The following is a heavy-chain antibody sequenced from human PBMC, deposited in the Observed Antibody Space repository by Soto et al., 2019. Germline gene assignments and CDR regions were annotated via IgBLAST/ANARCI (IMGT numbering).Heavy chain of an antibody. J-gene: IGHJ4*02. D-gene: IGHD3-10*01. V-gene: IGHV4-39*01. CDR1: GGSISSSSYY. CDR2: IYYSGST. Sequence: QLQLQESGPGLVKPSETLSLTCTVSGGSISSSSYYWGWIRQPPGKALEWIGSIYYSGSTYYNPSLTSRVSMSLDTSKNSFSLMRSSLAAADTAVYYCVTRRVGALLYYFACWGQGTLVVVSS. CDR3: VTRRVGALLYYFAC.